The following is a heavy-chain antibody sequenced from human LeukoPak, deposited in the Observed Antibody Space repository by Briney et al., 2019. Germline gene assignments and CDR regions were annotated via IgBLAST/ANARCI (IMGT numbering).Heavy chain of an antibody. CDR1: GFTFSSYA. V-gene: IGHV3-23*01. D-gene: IGHD1-26*01. Sequence: GWSLRLSFAASGFTFSSYAMSWVRQAPGKGLHWVSAISGSGGDTYYAGSVKGRFTISRENAKNPLYLQMNSLRAGDTAVYYCAGGSVKVGIQDYYYGMDVWGQGTTVTVSS. CDR2: ISGSGGDT. CDR3: AGGSVKVGIQDYYYGMDV. J-gene: IGHJ6*02.